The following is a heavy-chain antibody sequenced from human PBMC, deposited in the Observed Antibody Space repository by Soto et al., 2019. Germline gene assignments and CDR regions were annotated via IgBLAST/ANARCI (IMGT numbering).Heavy chain of an antibody. V-gene: IGHV4-30-2*01. Sequence: PSETLSLTCAVSGGSIISDGYSWNWIRQPPGKGLQWIGHIYEGGNTYYTPSLESRVAISTDKSKNQFSLRLSSVTAADTAVYYCVRRSPEDAFDIWGQGAMVTVSS. CDR2: IYEGGNT. CDR3: VRRSPEDAFDI. CDR1: GGSIISDGYS. J-gene: IGHJ3*02.